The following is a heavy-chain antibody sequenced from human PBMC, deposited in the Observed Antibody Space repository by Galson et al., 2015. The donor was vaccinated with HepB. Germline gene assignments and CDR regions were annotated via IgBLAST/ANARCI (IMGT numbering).Heavy chain of an antibody. Sequence: SLRLSCAASGFTFSNYAMSWVRQAPGKGLEWVSCLSGSGGSTYYADSVKGRFTISRDNLKNTLYLQMNSLRAEDTAVYYCAKDKFGSYDSSGYNYWGQGTLVTVSS. CDR3: AKDKFGSYDSSGYNY. CDR2: LSGSGGST. J-gene: IGHJ4*02. CDR1: GFTFSNYA. V-gene: IGHV3-23*01. D-gene: IGHD3-22*01.